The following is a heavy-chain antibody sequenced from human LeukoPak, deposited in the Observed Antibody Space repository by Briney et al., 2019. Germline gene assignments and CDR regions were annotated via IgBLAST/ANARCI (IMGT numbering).Heavy chain of an antibody. Sequence: GGSLRLSCAASGFTFSSYAMHWVRQAPGKGLEWVAVISYDGSNKYYADSVKGRFTISRDNSKNTLYLQMNSLRAEDTAVYYCAREGQQLVPGHFDYWGQGTLVTVSS. CDR1: GFTFSSYA. CDR3: AREGQQLVPGHFDY. D-gene: IGHD6-13*01. V-gene: IGHV3-30-3*01. CDR2: ISYDGSNK. J-gene: IGHJ4*02.